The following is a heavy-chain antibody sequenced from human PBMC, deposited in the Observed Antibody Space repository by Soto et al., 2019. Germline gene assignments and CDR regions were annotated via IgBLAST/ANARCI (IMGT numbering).Heavy chain of an antibody. Sequence: SETLSLTCTVSGGSISSYYWSWIRQPPGKGLEWIGYIYYSGSTNYNPSLKSRVTISVDTSKNQFSLKLSSVTAADTAVYYCARAPARPNEDWFDPWGQGTLVTVSS. D-gene: IGHD6-6*01. CDR3: ARAPARPNEDWFDP. CDR2: IYYSGST. J-gene: IGHJ5*02. V-gene: IGHV4-59*01. CDR1: GGSISSYY.